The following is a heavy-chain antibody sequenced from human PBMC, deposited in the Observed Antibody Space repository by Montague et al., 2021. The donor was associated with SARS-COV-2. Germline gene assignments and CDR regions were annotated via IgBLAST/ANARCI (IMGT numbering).Heavy chain of an antibody. Sequence: SLRLSCAASGFTLSSYWMYWVRQAPGKGLVWISRIHYDGSSTNYADSVKGRSTISRDTAKNTLYLQMNSLRAEDTAVYYCARAYYTGLYPFDYWGQGTLVTVSS. V-gene: IGHV3-74*01. CDR2: IHYDGSST. CDR3: ARAYYTGLYPFDY. J-gene: IGHJ4*02. D-gene: IGHD2-8*02. CDR1: GFTLSSYW.